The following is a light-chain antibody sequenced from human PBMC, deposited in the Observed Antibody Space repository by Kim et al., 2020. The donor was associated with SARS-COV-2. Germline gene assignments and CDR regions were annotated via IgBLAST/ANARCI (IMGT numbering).Light chain of an antibody. J-gene: IGKJ4*01. Sequence: ASVGDRVTITCRASQSISSYLNWYQQKPGKAPKRLIYAASSLQSGVPSRFSGGGSGTDFTLTISSLQPEDFATYYCQQSYSTPFTFGGGTKVDIK. V-gene: IGKV1-39*01. CDR1: QSISSY. CDR3: QQSYSTPFT. CDR2: AAS.